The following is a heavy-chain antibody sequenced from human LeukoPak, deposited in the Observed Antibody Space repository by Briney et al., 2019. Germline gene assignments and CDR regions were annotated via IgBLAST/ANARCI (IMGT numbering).Heavy chain of an antibody. CDR3: ARGSLWYSSSLDAFDI. V-gene: IGHV4-4*02. J-gene: IGHJ3*02. CDR2: INHSGST. Sequence: PSGTLSLTCAVSGGSISSSNYWSWIRQPTGKGLEWIGEINHSGSTNYNPSLKSRVTISVDTSKNQFSLKLSSVTAADTAVYYCARGSLWYSSSLDAFDIWGQGTMVTVSS. CDR1: GGSISSSNY. D-gene: IGHD6-13*01.